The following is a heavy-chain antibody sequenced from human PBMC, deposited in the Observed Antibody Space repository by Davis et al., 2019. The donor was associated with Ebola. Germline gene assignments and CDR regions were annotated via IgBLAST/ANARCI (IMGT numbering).Heavy chain of an antibody. CDR2: TYYSGST. CDR3: ARQGRTYYYYGMDV. CDR1: GYSISSGYY. J-gene: IGHJ6*04. V-gene: IGHV4-38-2*02. Sequence: MPSETLSLTCTVSGYSISSGYYWGWIRQPPGKGLEWIGSTYYSGSTYYNPSLKSRVTISVDTSKNQFSLKLSSVTAADTAVYYCARQGRTYYYYGMDVWGKGTTVTVSS.